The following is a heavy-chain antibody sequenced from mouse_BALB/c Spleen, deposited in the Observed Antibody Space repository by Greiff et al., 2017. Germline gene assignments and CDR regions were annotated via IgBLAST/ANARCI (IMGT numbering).Heavy chain of an antibody. J-gene: IGHJ3*01. V-gene: IGHV5-4*02. CDR2: ISDGGSYT. CDR3: ARDRGRGWFAY. D-gene: IGHD3-1*01. Sequence: EVKLVESGGGLVKPGGSLKLSCAASGFTFSDYYMYWVRQTPEKRLEWVATISDGGSYTYYPDSVKGRFTISRDKAKNNLYLQMSSLKSEDTAMYYCARDRGRGWFAYWGQGTLVTVSA. CDR1: GFTFSDYY.